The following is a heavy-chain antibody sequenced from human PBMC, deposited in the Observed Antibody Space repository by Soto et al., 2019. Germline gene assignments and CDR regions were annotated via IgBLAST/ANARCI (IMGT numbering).Heavy chain of an antibody. CDR2: IKQDGSEK. J-gene: IGHJ6*03. CDR3: ARDGRATVTTSDYYYYMDV. V-gene: IGHV3-7*01. D-gene: IGHD4-17*01. CDR1: GFTFSSYW. Sequence: PGGSLRLSCAASGFTFSSYWMSWVRQAPGKGLEWVANIKQDGSEKYYVDSVKGRFTISRDNAKNSLYLQMNSLRAEDTAVYYCARDGRATVTTSDYYYYMDVWGIGTTVTVSS.